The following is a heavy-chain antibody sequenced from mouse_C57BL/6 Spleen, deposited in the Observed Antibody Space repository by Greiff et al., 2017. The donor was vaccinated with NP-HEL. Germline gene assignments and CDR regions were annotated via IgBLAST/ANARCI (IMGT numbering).Heavy chain of an antibody. CDR1: GFTFSSYT. V-gene: IGHV5-9*01. CDR3: ARPRYDYGWYYFDY. D-gene: IGHD2-4*01. CDR2: ISGGGGNT. Sequence: EVKLVESGGGLVKPGGSLKLSCAASGFTFSSYTMSWVRQTPEKRLEWVATISGGGGNTYYPDSVKGRFTISRDNATNTLYLQMSSLRSEDTDSYYCARPRYDYGWYYFDYWGQGTTLTVSS. J-gene: IGHJ2*01.